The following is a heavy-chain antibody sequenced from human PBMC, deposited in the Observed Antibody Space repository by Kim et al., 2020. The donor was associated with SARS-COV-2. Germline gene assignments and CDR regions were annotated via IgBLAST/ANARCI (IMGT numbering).Heavy chain of an antibody. CDR3: AKVALQWRFDF. D-gene: IGHD6-19*01. Sequence: TYSADSVEGRFSISRDNSKNTLYLHMSALRVEDTAVYYCAKVALQWRFDFWGQGTLVTVSS. V-gene: IGHV3-23*01. CDR2: T. J-gene: IGHJ4*02.